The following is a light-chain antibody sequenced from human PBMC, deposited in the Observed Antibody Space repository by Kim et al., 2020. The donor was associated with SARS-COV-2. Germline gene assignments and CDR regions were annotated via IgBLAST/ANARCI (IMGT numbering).Light chain of an antibody. CDR3: QQYSRSPLT. J-gene: IGKJ4*01. Sequence: SPGERATLSCRARQSVGSIYLAWYQQKSGRAPRLLIYGASNRVTGTPDRFSGSGSGTDFTLTISRLEPEDFAVYYCQQYSRSPLTFGGGTKVDIK. CDR2: GAS. V-gene: IGKV3-20*01. CDR1: QSVGSIY.